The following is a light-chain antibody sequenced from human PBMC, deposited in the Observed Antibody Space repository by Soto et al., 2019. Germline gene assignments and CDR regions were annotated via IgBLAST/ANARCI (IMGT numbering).Light chain of an antibody. CDR3: QKYNKWPPMYT. J-gene: IGKJ2*01. CDR1: QSVGSN. V-gene: IGKV3-15*01. Sequence: EIVMTQSPATLSVSPGERATLSCRASQSVGSNLAWYQQKPGQAPRLLIYEASTRATGIPARFSGSGSAKEFTLTISSLQSEDFAVYYCQKYNKWPPMYTFDQGTKLEIK. CDR2: EAS.